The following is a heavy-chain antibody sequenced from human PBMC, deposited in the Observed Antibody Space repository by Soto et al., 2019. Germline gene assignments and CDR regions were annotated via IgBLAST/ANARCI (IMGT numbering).Heavy chain of an antibody. V-gene: IGHV3-66*01. Sequence: GGSLRLSCAASGFTVSSNYMSWVRQAPGKGLEWVSVIYSGGSTYYADAVKGRFTISRDNSKNTLYLQMNSLRAEDTAVYYCARDHRPYSSSSFDYWGQGTMVTVSS. CDR3: ARDHRPYSSSSFDY. CDR2: IYSGGST. CDR1: GFTVSSNY. D-gene: IGHD6-13*01. J-gene: IGHJ4*02.